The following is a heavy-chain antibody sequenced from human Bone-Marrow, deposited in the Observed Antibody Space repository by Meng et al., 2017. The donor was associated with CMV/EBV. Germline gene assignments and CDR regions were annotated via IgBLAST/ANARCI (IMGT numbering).Heavy chain of an antibody. CDR3: ARESWMDV. V-gene: IGHV3-21*01. CDR1: GFTFSSYS. J-gene: IGHJ6*02. Sequence: GESLKISCAASGFTFSSYSMNWVRQAPGKGLEWVSSISSSSSYIYYADSVKGRFTISRDNAKNSLYLQMNSLRAEDTAVYYCARESWMDVWGQGTTVTASS. CDR2: ISSSSSYI.